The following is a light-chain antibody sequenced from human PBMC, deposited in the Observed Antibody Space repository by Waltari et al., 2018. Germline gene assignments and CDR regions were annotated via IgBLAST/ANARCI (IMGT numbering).Light chain of an antibody. V-gene: IGKV2-28*01. Sequence: EIVLTLSPLSLPVIPGEPASISCTSSRSLLNSNGYTYLDWYVQKPGQSPHLLIYSGSNRASGVPDRFTGSGSGTDFTLKISRVEAEDVGVYYCMQPLETPWTFGQGTKVEMK. CDR3: MQPLETPWT. CDR2: SGS. CDR1: RSLLNSNGYTY. J-gene: IGKJ1*01.